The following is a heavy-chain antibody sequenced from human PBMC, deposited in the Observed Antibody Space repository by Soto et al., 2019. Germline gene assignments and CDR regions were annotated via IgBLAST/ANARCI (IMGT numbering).Heavy chain of an antibody. D-gene: IGHD3-10*01. CDR1: GFSLSTSGVG. CDR3: AHRRDNYYGSGSYYNGPPHYYYMDV. J-gene: IGHJ6*03. Sequence: QITLKESGPTLVKPTQTLTLTCTFSGFSLSTSGVGVGWIRQPPGKALEWLALIYWDDDKRYSPSLKSRLTITKDTSKNRVVLTITNMYPVDTATYYCAHRRDNYYGSGSYYNGPPHYYYMDVWGKGTTVTVSS. CDR2: IYWDDDK. V-gene: IGHV2-5*02.